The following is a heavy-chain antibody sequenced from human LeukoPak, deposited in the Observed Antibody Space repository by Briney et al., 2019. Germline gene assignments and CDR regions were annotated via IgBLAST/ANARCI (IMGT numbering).Heavy chain of an antibody. CDR2: ISGSGGST. CDR1: GFTFSNYA. Sequence: GGSLRLSCAASGFTFSNYAMSWVRQAPGKGLEWVSAISGSGGSTYYADSVKGRFTISRDNSKNTLYLQMNSLRAEDTAVYYCANDGSAVAGSGVDYWGQGTLVTVSS. D-gene: IGHD6-19*01. V-gene: IGHV3-23*01. J-gene: IGHJ4*02. CDR3: ANDGSAVAGSGVDY.